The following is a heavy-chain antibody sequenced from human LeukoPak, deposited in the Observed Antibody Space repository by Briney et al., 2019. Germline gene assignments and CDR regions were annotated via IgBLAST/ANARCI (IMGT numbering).Heavy chain of an antibody. V-gene: IGHV5-51*01. CDR2: SYPYDTDI. J-gene: IGHJ4*02. D-gene: IGHD6-13*01. CDR3: ARRGSLAAAGTSLDY. CDR1: GSIITSYW. Sequence: GAPLQISCNGSGSIITSYWIGCGRPLPGEGLEWMGISYPYDTDISYRPSLHGQVTISADKAISTAYLQWSSLKASDTAMYYCARRGSLAAAGTSLDYWGRGTLVTVSS.